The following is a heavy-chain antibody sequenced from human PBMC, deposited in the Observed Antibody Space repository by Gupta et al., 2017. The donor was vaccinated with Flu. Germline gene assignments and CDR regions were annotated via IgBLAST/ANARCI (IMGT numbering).Heavy chain of an antibody. D-gene: IGHD1-7*01. V-gene: IGHV3-30*18. CDR3: AKGGRHNWNFDGDY. Sequence: QVHLVQSGGGVVLPGSSLRLSCAASGFIFRDYGMHWVRQVPGKGMEWMAVMSDDGSNQWYADSVRGRFTISRDNSENTLILQMNSLRRDDTAVYYCAKGGRHNWNFDGDYWGQGTLVTVSS. CDR1: GFIFRDYG. CDR2: MSDDGSNQ. J-gene: IGHJ4*02.